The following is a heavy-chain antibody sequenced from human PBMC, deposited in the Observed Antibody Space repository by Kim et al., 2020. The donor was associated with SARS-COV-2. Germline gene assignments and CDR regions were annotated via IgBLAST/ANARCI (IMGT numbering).Heavy chain of an antibody. CDR3: ARDATKIIYYYDSSGYHFDY. Sequence: GGSLRLSCAASGFTFSSYAMHWVRQAPGKGLEWVAVISYDGSNKYYADSVKGRFTISRDNSKNTLYLQMNSLRAEDTAVYYCARDATKIIYYYDSSGYHFDYRGQGTLVTVSS. D-gene: IGHD3-22*01. CDR2: ISYDGSNK. J-gene: IGHJ4*02. V-gene: IGHV3-30-3*01. CDR1: GFTFSSYA.